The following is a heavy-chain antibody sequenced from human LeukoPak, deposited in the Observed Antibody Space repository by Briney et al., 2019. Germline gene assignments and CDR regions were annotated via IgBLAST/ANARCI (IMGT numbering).Heavy chain of an antibody. Sequence: SETLSLTCAVYGGSFSNYYWSWIRQPPGKGLEWIGEINHSGGTNYNPSLKSRVTISVDTSKNQFSLKLGSVTAADTAVYYCARVAGYCSGGSCRTRFDPWGQGTLVTVSS. CDR1: GGSFSNYY. D-gene: IGHD2-15*01. J-gene: IGHJ5*02. V-gene: IGHV4-34*01. CDR3: ARVAGYCSGGSCRTRFDP. CDR2: INHSGGT.